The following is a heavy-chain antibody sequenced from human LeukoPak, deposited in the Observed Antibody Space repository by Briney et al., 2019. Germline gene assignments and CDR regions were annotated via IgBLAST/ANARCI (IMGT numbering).Heavy chain of an antibody. V-gene: IGHV3-7*05. J-gene: IGHJ4*02. CDR2: IKQDGSES. D-gene: IGHD3-22*01. Sequence: SGGSLRLSCAASGFTFSNYWMSWVRQAPGKGLEWVANIKQDGSESNYVGSVKGRFTISRDNAKNSLYLQMNSLRAEDTAVYYCTADLSDSSGYGHDHWGQGTLVTVSS. CDR3: TADLSDSSGYGHDH. CDR1: GFTFSNYW.